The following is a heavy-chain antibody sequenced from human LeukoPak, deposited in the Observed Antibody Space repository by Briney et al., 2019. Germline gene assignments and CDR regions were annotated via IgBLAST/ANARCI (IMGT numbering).Heavy chain of an antibody. CDR3: AKPTGEGLAYCGDNCIEYFQH. D-gene: IGHD2-21*02. CDR2: LSGSGGST. V-gene: IGHV3-23*01. J-gene: IGHJ1*01. Sequence: GGSLTLSCAASGFTFSSYAMSWVRQAPGKGLEWVSTLSGSGGSTYYADSVEGRFTISKDNSKTTLYLQMNSLRAEDTAVYYCAKPTGEGLAYCGDNCIEYFQHWGQGTLVSVSS. CDR1: GFTFSSYA.